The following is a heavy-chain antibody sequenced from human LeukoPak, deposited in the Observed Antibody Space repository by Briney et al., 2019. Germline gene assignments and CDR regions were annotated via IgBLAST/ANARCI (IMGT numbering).Heavy chain of an antibody. V-gene: IGHV3-30*18. CDR2: ISYDGSNK. CDR1: GFIFSTFG. D-gene: IGHD1-26*01. CDR3: AKDGLWELLDPHYFDY. Sequence: PGRSLRLSCAASGFIFSTFGMHWVRQAPGKGLEWVAVISYDGSNKYYADSVKGRFTISRDNSKNTLYLQMNSLRTEDTAVYYCAKDGLWELLDPHYFDYWGQGTLVTVSS. J-gene: IGHJ4*02.